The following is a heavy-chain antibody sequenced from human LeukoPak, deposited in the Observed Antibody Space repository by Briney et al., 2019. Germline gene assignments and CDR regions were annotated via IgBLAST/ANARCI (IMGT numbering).Heavy chain of an antibody. CDR1: GFTFSIYW. J-gene: IGHJ3*02. Sequence: GGPLRLSCAASGFTFSIYWMHWVRHVPGEGLVWVSRINSDGGSTSYADSVKGRFTISRDNAKNTLYVQINSLRAEDTAVYYCWTGSGHAFDIWGRGTMVTVSS. CDR2: INSDGGST. V-gene: IGHV3-74*01. D-gene: IGHD3-10*01. CDR3: WTGSGHAFDI.